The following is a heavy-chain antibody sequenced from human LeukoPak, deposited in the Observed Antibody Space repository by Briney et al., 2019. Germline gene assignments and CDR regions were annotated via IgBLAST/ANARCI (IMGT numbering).Heavy chain of an antibody. V-gene: IGHV7-4-1*02. D-gene: IGHD7-27*01. J-gene: IGHJ6*02. CDR2: INANTGNP. CDR3: ASRPELGDRPYYYYGMDV. CDR1: GYTFTSYA. Sequence: ASVKVSCKASGYTFTSYALNWVRQAPGQGLEWMGWINANTGNPTYAQGFTGRFVFSLDTPVSTAYLQISSLKAEDTAVYYCASRPELGDRPYYYYGMDVWGQGTTVTVSS.